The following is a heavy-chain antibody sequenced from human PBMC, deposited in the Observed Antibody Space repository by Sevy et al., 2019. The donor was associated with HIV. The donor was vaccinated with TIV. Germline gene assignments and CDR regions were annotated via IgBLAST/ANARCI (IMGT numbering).Heavy chain of an antibody. J-gene: IGHJ4*02. V-gene: IGHV3-9*01. D-gene: IGHD6-19*01. CDR2: ISWNSGSI. CDR3: AKGFPRDGSRGWYYFDY. Sequence: GGSLRLSCAASGFTFDDYDMHWVRQAPGKGLEWVSGISWNSGSIGDADSVKGRFTISRDNAMNSLYLQMNSLRAEDTALYYCAKGFPRDGSRGWYYFDYWGQGTLVTVSS. CDR1: GFTFDDYD.